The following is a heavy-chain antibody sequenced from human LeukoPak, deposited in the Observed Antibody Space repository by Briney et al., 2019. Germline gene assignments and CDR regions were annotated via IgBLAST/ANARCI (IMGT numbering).Heavy chain of an antibody. V-gene: IGHV4-59*01. CDR1: GGSISSTF. J-gene: IGHJ5*02. D-gene: IGHD6-19*01. CDR2: ISKSASA. CDR3: ARSHSSGWSKFDP. Sequence: PSGTLSLTCTVSGGSISSTFWSWIRQPPGKGLEWIGLISKSASAKYNPSLESRVTISMDTSKNQFSLRLSSVTAADTAVYYCARSHSSGWSKFDPWGQGTLVTISS.